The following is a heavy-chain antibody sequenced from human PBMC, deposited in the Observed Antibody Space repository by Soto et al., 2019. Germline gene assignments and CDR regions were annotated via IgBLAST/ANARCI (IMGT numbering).Heavy chain of an antibody. CDR2: IIPILGIA. CDR3: AREYCSSTSCYLIDP. CDR1: GGTFSSYT. J-gene: IGHJ5*02. Sequence: QVQLVQSGAEVKKPGSSVKVSCKASGGTFSSYTISWVRQAPEQGLEWMGRIIPILGIANYAQKFQGRVTITADKSTSTAYMELRSLRYEDTAVYYCAREYCSSTSCYLIDPWGQGTLVTGSS. V-gene: IGHV1-69*08. D-gene: IGHD2-2*01.